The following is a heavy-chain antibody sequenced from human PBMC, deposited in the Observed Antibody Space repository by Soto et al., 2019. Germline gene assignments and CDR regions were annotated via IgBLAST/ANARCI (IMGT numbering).Heavy chain of an antibody. CDR2: INPNSGGT. CDR3: ARGPYDILTGYRAFDI. J-gene: IGHJ3*02. D-gene: IGHD3-9*01. V-gene: IGHV1-2*04. Sequence: ASVNVSCKASGYTFTGYYMHWVRQAPGQGLEWMGWINPNSGGTNYAQKFQGWVTMTRDTSISTAYMELSRLRSDDTAVYYCARGPYDILTGYRAFDIWGQGTMVTVSS. CDR1: GYTFTGYY.